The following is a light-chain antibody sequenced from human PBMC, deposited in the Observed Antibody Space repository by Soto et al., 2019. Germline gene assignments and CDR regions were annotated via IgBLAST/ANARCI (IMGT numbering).Light chain of an antibody. CDR1: SSDVGGYKY. J-gene: IGLJ1*01. CDR2: EVN. V-gene: IGLV2-8*01. CDR3: SSYAGINNLGV. Sequence: QSALTQPPSASGSPGQSVTISCTGTSSDVGGYKYVSWYQQHPGKAPKLMIFEVNKRPSGVPDRFSGSKSGNTASLTVCGLQAEDEADYFCSSYAGINNLGVFGPGTKLTVL.